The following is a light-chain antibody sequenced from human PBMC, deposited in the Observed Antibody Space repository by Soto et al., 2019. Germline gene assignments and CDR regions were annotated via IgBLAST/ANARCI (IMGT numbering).Light chain of an antibody. CDR3: CSYAGRSVV. CDR2: DVT. J-gene: IGLJ2*01. V-gene: IGLV2-11*01. Sequence: QSVLTQPRSVSGSPGQSVTISCTGTSSDVGYYNYVSWYQQHPNKAPKLMIYDVTKRPSGVPDRFSGSKSGNTASLTIFGLQAEDEADYYCCSYAGRSVVFCGGTKLTVL. CDR1: SSDVGYYNY.